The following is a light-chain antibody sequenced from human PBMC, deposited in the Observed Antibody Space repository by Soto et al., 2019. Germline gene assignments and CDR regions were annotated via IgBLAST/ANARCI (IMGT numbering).Light chain of an antibody. CDR2: EVN. CDR3: SSFTRSSTYV. J-gene: IGLJ1*01. V-gene: IGLV2-14*01. Sequence: SGLTQPASVSGSPGRSITIACTGTSSDVGAYNFVCWYQHYPGKAPKVMIYEVNNRPSGVSNRFSGSKSGNTASLTISGLQAEDEADYYCSSFTRSSTYVFGSGTKVTVL. CDR1: SSDVGAYNF.